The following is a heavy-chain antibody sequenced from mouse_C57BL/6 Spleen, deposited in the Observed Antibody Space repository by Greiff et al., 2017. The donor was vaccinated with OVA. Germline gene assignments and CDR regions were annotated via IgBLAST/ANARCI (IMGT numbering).Heavy chain of an antibody. CDR1: GYTFTDYY. CDR2: IYPGSGNT. CDR3: ARDVTTVAATGGAMDY. Sequence: QVQLQQSGAELVRPGASVKLSCKASGYTFTDYYINWVKQRPGQGLEWIARIYPGSGNTYYNEKFKGKATLTAEKSSSTAYMQLSSLTSEDSAVYFCARDVTTVAATGGAMDYWGQGTSVTVSS. V-gene: IGHV1-76*01. J-gene: IGHJ4*01. D-gene: IGHD1-1*01.